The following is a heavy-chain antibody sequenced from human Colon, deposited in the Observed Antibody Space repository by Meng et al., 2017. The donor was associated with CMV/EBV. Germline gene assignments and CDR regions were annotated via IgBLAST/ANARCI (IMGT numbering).Heavy chain of an antibody. CDR2: VLYDGSKE. D-gene: IGHD1-7*01. V-gene: IGHV3-30-3*01. Sequence: GGSLRLSCAVSGFTFSSYSIHWVRQAPGKGLEWVAVVLYDGSKEYYADSVKGRFTISRDTSQNTVFLQMNSLRSEDTALYYCARGLELPDYWGQGTQVTVSS. CDR3: ARGLELPDY. J-gene: IGHJ4*02. CDR1: GFTFSSYS.